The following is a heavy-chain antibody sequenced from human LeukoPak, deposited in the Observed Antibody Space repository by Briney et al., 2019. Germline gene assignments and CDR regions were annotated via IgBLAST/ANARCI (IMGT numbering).Heavy chain of an antibody. Sequence: PSETLSLTCTVSGGSISSCYWGWIRQPPGKGLEWIGSIYHSGSTYYNPSLKSRVTISVDTSKNQFSLKLSSVTAADTAVYYCAREVRGKTPGAVTGYYFDYWGQGTLVTVSS. CDR1: GGSISSCY. CDR3: AREVRGKTPGAVTGYYFDY. D-gene: IGHD3-10*01. V-gene: IGHV4-38-2*02. J-gene: IGHJ4*02. CDR2: IYHSGST.